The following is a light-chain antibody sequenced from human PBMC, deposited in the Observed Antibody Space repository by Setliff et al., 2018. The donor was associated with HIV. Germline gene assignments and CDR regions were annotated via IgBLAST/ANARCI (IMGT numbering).Light chain of an antibody. J-gene: IGLJ1*01. V-gene: IGLV2-23*01. CDR3: CSNTGSNTFV. Sequence: QSVLAQPASVSGSPGQSITISCTGTSNDVGRYGLVSWYQQHPARAPKLIIYQATRRPSGVSNRFSGSKSGNVASLTISGLQAEDEADYYCCSNTGSNTFVFGTGTKVTVL. CDR1: SNDVGRYGL. CDR2: QAT.